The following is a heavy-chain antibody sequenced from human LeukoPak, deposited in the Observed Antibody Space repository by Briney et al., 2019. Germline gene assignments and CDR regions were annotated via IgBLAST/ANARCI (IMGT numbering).Heavy chain of an antibody. V-gene: IGHV1-46*01. Sequence: ASVKVSCKASGYTFTSYYMHWVRQAPGQGLEWMGIINPSGGSTSYAQKFQGRVTMTRDTSTSTVYMELGSLRSEDTAVYYCARDRERWLQLRAFDYWGQGTLVTVSS. D-gene: IGHD5-24*01. CDR3: ARDRERWLQLRAFDY. J-gene: IGHJ4*02. CDR1: GYTFTSYY. CDR2: INPSGGST.